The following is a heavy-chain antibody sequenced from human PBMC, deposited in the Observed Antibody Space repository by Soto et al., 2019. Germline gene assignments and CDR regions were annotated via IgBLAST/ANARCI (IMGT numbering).Heavy chain of an antibody. J-gene: IGHJ5*02. V-gene: IGHV4-59*01. D-gene: IGHD3-10*01. CDR3: ARDQRYYGSGREVRWFDP. Sequence: PSETLSLTCTVSGGSISSYYWSWIRQPPGKGLEWIGYIYYSGSTNYNPSLKSRVTISVDTSKNQFSLKLSSVTAADTAVYYCARDQRYYGSGREVRWFDPWGQGTLVTVSS. CDR2: IYYSGST. CDR1: GGSISSYY.